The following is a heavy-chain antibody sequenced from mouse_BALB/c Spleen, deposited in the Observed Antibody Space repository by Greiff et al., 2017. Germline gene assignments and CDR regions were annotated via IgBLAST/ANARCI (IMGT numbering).Heavy chain of an antibody. CDR1: GYSITSDYA. Sequence: EVHLVESGPGLVKPSQSLSLTCTVTGYSITSDYAWNWIRQFPGNKLEWMGYISYSGSTSYNPSLKSRISITRDTSKNQFFLQLNSVTTEDTATYYCANRYEDYYAMDYWGQGTSVTVSS. D-gene: IGHD2-14*01. V-gene: IGHV3-2*02. CDR2: ISYSGST. J-gene: IGHJ4*01. CDR3: ANRYEDYYAMDY.